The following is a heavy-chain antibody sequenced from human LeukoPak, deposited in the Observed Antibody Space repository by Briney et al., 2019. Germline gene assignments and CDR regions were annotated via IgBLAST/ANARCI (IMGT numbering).Heavy chain of an antibody. CDR2: IYYSGST. CDR1: GGSISSSSYY. D-gene: IGHD1-26*01. J-gene: IGHJ6*03. Sequence: SETLSLTCTVSGGSISSSSYYWGWIRQPPGKGLEWIGIIYYSGSTYYNPSLKSRLTISVDMSKNQFSLRLSSVTAADTAVYYCARVRSGSYPYYYYYMDVWGKGTTVTISS. V-gene: IGHV4-39*01. CDR3: ARVRSGSYPYYYYYMDV.